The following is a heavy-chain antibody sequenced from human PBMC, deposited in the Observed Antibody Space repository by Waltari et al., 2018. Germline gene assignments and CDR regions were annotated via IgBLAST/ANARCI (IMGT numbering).Heavy chain of an antibody. CDR2: IYYGGAT. CDR3: ARGYYDILTGRYYYYYYMDV. V-gene: IGHV4-59*11. J-gene: IGHJ6*03. CDR1: GGSISSHY. D-gene: IGHD3-9*01. Sequence: QVQLQESGPGLVKPSETLSLTCTVSGGSISSHYWSWIRQPPGKGLEWIGYIYYGGATTDNPSLKCRVTLSVDTSKNQVSLKRSSVTAADTAVYYCARGYYDILTGRYYYYYYMDVWGKGTTVTVSS.